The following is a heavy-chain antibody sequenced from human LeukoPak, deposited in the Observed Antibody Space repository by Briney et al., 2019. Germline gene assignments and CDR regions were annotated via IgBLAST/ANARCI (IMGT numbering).Heavy chain of an antibody. J-gene: IGHJ4*02. CDR2: IYSSVT. Sequence: SETLSLTCTVSGDSISSSSYYWGWIRQPPGKGLEWIASIYSSVTYYNQSLKSRVTISVDTSKNQFSLNLSSVTAADTAVYYCASRPFLWGFAYWGQGTLVTVSS. CDR3: ASRPFLWGFAY. CDR1: GDSISSSSYY. V-gene: IGHV4-39*01. D-gene: IGHD3-16*01.